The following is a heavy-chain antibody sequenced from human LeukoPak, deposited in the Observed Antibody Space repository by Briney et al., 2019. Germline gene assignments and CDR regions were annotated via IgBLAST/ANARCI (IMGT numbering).Heavy chain of an antibody. CDR2: IYHTGST. CDR1: RYSISSGYY. J-gene: IGHJ4*02. D-gene: IGHD6-19*01. V-gene: IGHV4-38-2*02. Sequence: SETLSLTCSVSRYSISSGYYWGWFRQPPGKGPEWIGSIYHTGSTYYNPSLKSRVTISVDTSKNQLSLKLSSVTAADTAMYYCARSSSGWYSPLYGWGQGTLVIVSS. CDR3: ARSSSGWYSPLYG.